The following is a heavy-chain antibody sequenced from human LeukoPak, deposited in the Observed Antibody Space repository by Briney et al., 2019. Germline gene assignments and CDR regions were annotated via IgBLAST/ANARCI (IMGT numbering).Heavy chain of an antibody. CDR3: ARQRYYDQSWFDP. Sequence: SETLSLTCTVSGGSISISSYYWGWIRQPPGKGLEWIGSIYYSGSTYYNPSLKSRVTIPVDTSKNQFSLKLSSVTAADTAVYYCARQRYYDQSWFDPWGQGTLVTVSS. CDR1: GGSISISSYY. V-gene: IGHV4-39*01. J-gene: IGHJ5*02. CDR2: IYYSGST. D-gene: IGHD3-22*01.